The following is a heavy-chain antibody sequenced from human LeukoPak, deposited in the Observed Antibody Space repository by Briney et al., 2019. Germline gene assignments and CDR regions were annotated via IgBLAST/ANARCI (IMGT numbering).Heavy chain of an antibody. Sequence: HSGGSLRLSCAASGFTLRSYTMNWVRQAPGKGLEWVTFIRYGGRNKYYADSVKGRFTISRDNSKNTLYLQMNSLRAEDTAVYYCAKDRTYSSSWTTDFDYWGQGTLVTVSS. CDR1: GFTLRSYT. J-gene: IGHJ4*02. CDR2: IRYGGRNK. D-gene: IGHD6-13*01. V-gene: IGHV3-30*02. CDR3: AKDRTYSSSWTTDFDY.